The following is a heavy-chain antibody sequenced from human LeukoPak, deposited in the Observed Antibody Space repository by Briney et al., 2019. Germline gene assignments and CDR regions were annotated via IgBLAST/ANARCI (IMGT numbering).Heavy chain of an antibody. CDR1: GGSISSSSYY. J-gene: IGHJ4*02. CDR3: ARHRSSGYSSGYYIDY. CDR2: IYYSGST. Sequence: PSETLSLTCTVSGGSISSSSYYWGWIRQPPGKGLEWIGSIYYSGSTYYNPSLKSRVTISVDTSKNQFSLKLSSVTAADTAVYYCARHRSSGYSSGYYIDYWGQGTLVTVSS. D-gene: IGHD3-22*01. V-gene: IGHV4-39*01.